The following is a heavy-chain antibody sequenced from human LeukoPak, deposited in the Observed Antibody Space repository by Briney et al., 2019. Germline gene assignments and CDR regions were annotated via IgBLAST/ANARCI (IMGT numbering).Heavy chain of an antibody. CDR2: IVVGSGNT. V-gene: IGHV1-58*02. Sequence: SVTVSCKDSGFTFTSSAMQWVRQARGQRLEWIGWIVVGSGNTNYAQKFQERVTITRDMSTSTAYMELSSLRSEDTAVYYCAAEGFWSGGVTSYWGQGTLVTVSS. J-gene: IGHJ4*02. D-gene: IGHD3-3*01. CDR3: AAEGFWSGGVTSY. CDR1: GFTFTSSA.